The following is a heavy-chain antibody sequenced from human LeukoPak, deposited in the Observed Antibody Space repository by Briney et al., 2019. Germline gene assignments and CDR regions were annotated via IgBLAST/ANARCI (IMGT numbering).Heavy chain of an antibody. CDR1: GGSFSAYY. J-gene: IGHJ4*02. D-gene: IGHD5-18*01. CDR2: INHSGST. V-gene: IGHV4-34*01. Sequence: SETLSLTCAVYGGSFSAYYWSWIRQPPGKGLEWIGEINHSGSTNYNPSLKSRVAISVDTSRNQFSLRLSSVTAADTAVYYCARGWSPAMVDYWGQGTLVTVSS. CDR3: ARGWSPAMVDY.